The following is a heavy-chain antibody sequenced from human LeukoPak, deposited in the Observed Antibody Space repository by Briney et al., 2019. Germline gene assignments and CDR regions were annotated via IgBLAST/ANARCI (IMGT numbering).Heavy chain of an antibody. CDR1: GFTFDDYA. Sequence: GGSLRLSCAASGFTFDDYAMHWVRQAPGKGLEWVSLISGDGGSTYYADSVKGRFTISRDNSKNSLYLQVNSLRTEDTALYYCAKLFGVGAPEQFDYWGQGTLVTVSS. J-gene: IGHJ4*02. V-gene: IGHV3-43*02. D-gene: IGHD1-26*01. CDR2: ISGDGGST. CDR3: AKLFGVGAPEQFDY.